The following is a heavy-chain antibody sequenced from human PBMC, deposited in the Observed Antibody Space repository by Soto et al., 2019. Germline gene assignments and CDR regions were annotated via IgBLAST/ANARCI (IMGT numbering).Heavy chain of an antibody. V-gene: IGHV1-46*01. D-gene: IGHD2-21*02. CDR1: GDTFTDYY. CDR3: ARGGHVVVVTAALDY. J-gene: IGHJ4*02. CDR2: VNPSGGHT. Sequence: QVQLMQSGAEVKKPGASVKVSCKASGDTFTDYYIHWVRQAPGQGLEWMGTVNPSGGHTTYAQHFLGRVTXAXXXSXXTLYMELTSLTSDDPAIYYCARGGHVVVVTAALDYWGQGTLVTVSS.